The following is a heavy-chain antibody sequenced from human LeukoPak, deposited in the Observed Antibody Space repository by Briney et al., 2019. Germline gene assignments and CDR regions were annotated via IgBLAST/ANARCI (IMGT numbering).Heavy chain of an antibody. Sequence: ASVKVSCKASGGTFISYAISWVRQAPGQGLEWMGRIIPIFGTANYAQKFQGRVTITTDESTSTAYMELSSLRSEDTAVYYCARVPRTTYYYDSSSEYWGQGTLVTVSS. CDR3: ARVPRTTYYYDSSSEY. CDR2: IIPIFGTA. V-gene: IGHV1-69*05. CDR1: GGTFISYA. J-gene: IGHJ4*02. D-gene: IGHD3-22*01.